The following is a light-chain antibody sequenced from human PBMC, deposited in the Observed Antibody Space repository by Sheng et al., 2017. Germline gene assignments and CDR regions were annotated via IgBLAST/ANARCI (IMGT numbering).Light chain of an antibody. CDR3: QQYGSSPPWT. V-gene: IGKV3-20*01. CDR1: QSVRSN. Sequence: ETVMTQSPATLSVSPGERATLSCRASQSVRSNLAWYQQKPGQAPRLLIYGASTRATGIPDRFSGSGSGTDFTLTISRLEPEDFAVYYCQQYGSSPPWTFGQGTKVEIK. CDR2: GAS. J-gene: IGKJ1*01.